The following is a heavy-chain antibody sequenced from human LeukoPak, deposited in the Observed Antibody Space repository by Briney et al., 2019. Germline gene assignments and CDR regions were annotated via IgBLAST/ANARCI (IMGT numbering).Heavy chain of an antibody. CDR2: IRSKAYGGTT. V-gene: IGHV3-49*02. CDR1: GFTFRSYS. CDR3: TRDMVAVAGTNRWYFDL. J-gene: IGHJ2*01. D-gene: IGHD6-19*01. Sequence: GGSLRLSCAASGFTFRSYSMNWVRQAPGKGLEWVGFIRSKAYGGTTEYAASVKGRFTISRDDSKSIAYLQMNSLKTEDTAVYYCTRDMVAVAGTNRWYFDLWGRGTLVTVSS.